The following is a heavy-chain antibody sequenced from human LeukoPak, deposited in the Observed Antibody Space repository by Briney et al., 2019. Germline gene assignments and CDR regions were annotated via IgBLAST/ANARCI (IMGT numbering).Heavy chain of an antibody. D-gene: IGHD4-11*01. V-gene: IGHV3-23*01. CDR1: GFTFSSYA. Sequence: GGSLRLSCVASGFTFSSYAMNWVRQGPGRGPEWVSGISDRGGNTYYADSVKGRYTISRDNSKNTLYLQMKSLRAEDTAIYYCTKDPCTVCYYGMDVWGQGTTVTVSS. CDR3: TKDPCTVCYYGMDV. J-gene: IGHJ6*02. CDR2: ISDRGGNT.